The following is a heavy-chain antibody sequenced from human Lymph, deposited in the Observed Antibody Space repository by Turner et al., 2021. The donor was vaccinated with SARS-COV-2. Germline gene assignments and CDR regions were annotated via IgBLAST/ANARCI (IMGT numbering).Heavy chain of an antibody. V-gene: IGHV3-7*01. CDR2: KKQDGSEK. J-gene: IGHJ4*02. Sequence: EVQLVESGGGLVQPGGSLRLSCAASGFTFSYYWMSWVRQAPGKGLEWVANKKQDGSEKYYVDSVKGRFTISRDNAKNSLFLQMNSLRAEDTAVYYCARMGSSSWYCDYWGQGTLVTVSS. CDR3: ARMGSSSWYCDY. CDR1: GFTFSYYW. D-gene: IGHD1-26*01.